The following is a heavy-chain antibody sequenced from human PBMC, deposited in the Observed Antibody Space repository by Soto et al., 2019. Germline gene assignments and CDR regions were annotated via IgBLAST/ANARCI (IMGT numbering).Heavy chain of an antibody. CDR2: ISSSGTTV. Sequence: EVQLVESGGGLVQPGGSLRLSCAASGFTFSSYEMNWVRQAPGKGLEWVSYISSSGTTVHYADSVKGRFTISRDNAKNSFYLQMNSRRAEDTAIYDCAGDESRSYSLDYWGQGTLVTVSS. V-gene: IGHV3-48*03. CDR1: GFTFSSYE. J-gene: IGHJ4*02. D-gene: IGHD1-26*01. CDR3: AGDESRSYSLDY.